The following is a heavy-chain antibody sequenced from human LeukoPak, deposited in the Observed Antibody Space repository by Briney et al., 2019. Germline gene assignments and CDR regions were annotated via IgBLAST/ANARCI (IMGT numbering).Heavy chain of an antibody. CDR3: ARQGSGSPERHAFDI. CDR1: GGSISSYY. V-gene: IGHV4-59*08. J-gene: IGHJ3*02. CDR2: IYYSGST. D-gene: IGHD3-22*01. Sequence: SETLSLTCTVSGGSISSYYWSWIRQPPGKGLEWIGYIYYSGSTNYNPSLKSRVTISVDTSKNQFSLKLSSVTAADTAVYYCARQGSGSPERHAFDIWGQGTMVTVSS.